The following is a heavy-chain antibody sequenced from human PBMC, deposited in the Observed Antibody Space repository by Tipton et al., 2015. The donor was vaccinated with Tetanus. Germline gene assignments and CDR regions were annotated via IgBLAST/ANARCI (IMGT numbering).Heavy chain of an antibody. Sequence: SLRLSCAASGFTVSGNYMSWVRQAPGKGLEWVSIIYSGGSTYYADSVKGRFTISRDNSKNTLYLQMNSLRAEDTAVYYCARARGVAVAGGDYWGQGTLVTVSS. J-gene: IGHJ4*01. CDR3: ARARGVAVAGGDY. V-gene: IGHV3-66*01. D-gene: IGHD6-19*01. CDR1: GFTVSGNY. CDR2: IYSGGST.